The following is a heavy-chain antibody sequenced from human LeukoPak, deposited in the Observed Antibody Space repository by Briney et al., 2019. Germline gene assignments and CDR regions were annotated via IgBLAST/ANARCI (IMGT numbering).Heavy chain of an antibody. Sequence: SETLSLTCAVSGGSISSGGYSWSWSRQPPGKGLEWIGYIYYSGSTNYNPSLKSRVTISVDTSKNQFSLKLSSVTAADTAVYYCASNGYSSTTGHFQHWGQGTLVTVSS. CDR1: GGSISSGGYS. CDR2: IYYSGST. J-gene: IGHJ1*01. V-gene: IGHV4-61*08. D-gene: IGHD6-13*01. CDR3: ASNGYSSTTGHFQH.